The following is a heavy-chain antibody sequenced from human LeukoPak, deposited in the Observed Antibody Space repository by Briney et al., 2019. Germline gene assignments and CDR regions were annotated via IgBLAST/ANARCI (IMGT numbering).Heavy chain of an antibody. V-gene: IGHV4-59*01. J-gene: IGHJ5*01. Sequence: SETLSLTCTVSGGSISSYYWSWIRQPPGRGLEWIGYIYYSGSTNYNPSLKSRVTISVDTSKNQFSLKLSSVTAADTAVYYCARRGSSNYEFDSWGQGTLVTVSS. D-gene: IGHD4-11*01. CDR3: ARRGSSNYEFDS. CDR1: GGSISSYY. CDR2: IYYSGST.